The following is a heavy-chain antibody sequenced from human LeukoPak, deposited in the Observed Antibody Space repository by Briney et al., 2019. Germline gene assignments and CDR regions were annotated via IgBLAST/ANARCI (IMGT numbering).Heavy chain of an antibody. J-gene: IGHJ4*02. D-gene: IGHD3-22*01. Sequence: GGSLRLSCAASGFTFSSYGMHWVRQAPGKGLEWVTVISYDGSYKDYPDSVKGRFTISRDNSKNTLYLQMNNLRAEDTAVYYCAKARSGYDYQVEYWGQGTLVTVSS. CDR3: AKARSGYDYQVEY. V-gene: IGHV3-30*18. CDR2: ISYDGSYK. CDR1: GFTFSSYG.